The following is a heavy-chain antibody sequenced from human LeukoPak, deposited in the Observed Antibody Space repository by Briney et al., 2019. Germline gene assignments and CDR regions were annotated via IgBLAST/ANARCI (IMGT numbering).Heavy chain of an antibody. Sequence: SETLSLTCAVSGGSISSSNWWSWVRQPPGKGLEWIGEIYHSGSTYYNPSLKSRVTISVDTSENQFSLKLSSVTAADTAVYYCARRREYCSSTSCYNWFDPWGQGTLVTVSS. V-gene: IGHV4-4*02. CDR2: IYHSGST. CDR3: ARRREYCSSTSCYNWFDP. D-gene: IGHD2-2*01. J-gene: IGHJ5*02. CDR1: GGSISSSNW.